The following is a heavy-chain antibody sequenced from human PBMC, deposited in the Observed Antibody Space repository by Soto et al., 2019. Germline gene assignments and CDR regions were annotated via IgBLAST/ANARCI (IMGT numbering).Heavy chain of an antibody. Sequence: QVQLQESGPGLVKPSQTLSLTCTVSGGSISSGDYYWSWIRQPPGKGLEWIGYIYYSGSTYYNPSLKSRVTIXXDXSXXQFSLKLSSVTAADTAVYYCARGSIDGDYGGWFDPWGQGTLVTVSS. CDR1: GGSISSGDYY. CDR3: ARGSIDGDYGGWFDP. J-gene: IGHJ5*02. D-gene: IGHD4-17*01. CDR2: IYYSGST. V-gene: IGHV4-30-4*01.